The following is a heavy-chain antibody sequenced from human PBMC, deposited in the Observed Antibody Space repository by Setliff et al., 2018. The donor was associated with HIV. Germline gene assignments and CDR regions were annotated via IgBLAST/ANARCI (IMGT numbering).Heavy chain of an antibody. Sequence: SVKVSCKASGYTFATYGVTWVRQAPGQGLEWMGGIIPVYATANSAQKFQGRVTITADESTSTAYMELSGLRSEDTAVYYCATDGIGGWLRPMPDYWGQGTQVTVSS. CDR2: IIPVYATA. CDR1: GYTFATYG. J-gene: IGHJ4*02. V-gene: IGHV1-69*13. CDR3: ATDGIGGWLRPMPDY. D-gene: IGHD5-12*01.